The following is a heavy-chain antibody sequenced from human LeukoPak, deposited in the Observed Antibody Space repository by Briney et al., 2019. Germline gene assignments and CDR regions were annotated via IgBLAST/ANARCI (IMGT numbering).Heavy chain of an antibody. CDR3: AKGGHDQAYYYYYYMDV. V-gene: IGHV3-30*02. D-gene: IGHD1-1*01. CDR2: IRYDGSNK. Sequence: GGSLRLSCAASGFTFSSYGMHWVRQAPGKGLEWVAFIRYDGSNKYYADSVKGRFTISRDNSKNTLYLQMNSLRAEDTAVYYCAKGGHDQAYYYYYYMDVWGKGTTVAVSS. J-gene: IGHJ6*03. CDR1: GFTFSSYG.